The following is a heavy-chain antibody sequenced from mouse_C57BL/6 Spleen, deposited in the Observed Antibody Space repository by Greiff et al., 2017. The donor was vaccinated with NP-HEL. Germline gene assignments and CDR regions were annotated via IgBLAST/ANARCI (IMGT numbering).Heavy chain of an antibody. CDR1: GFSLTSYA. CDR3: ATIYYDYVLAY. D-gene: IGHD2-4*01. J-gene: IGHJ3*01. Sequence: QVQLKESGPGLVAPSQSLSITCTVSGFSLTSYAISWVRQPPGKGLEWLGVIWTGGGTNYNSALKSRLSISKDNTKSQVILKMNRLQTDDTARYDCATIYYDYVLAYGGQGTLVTVSA. V-gene: IGHV2-9-1*01. CDR2: IWTGGGT.